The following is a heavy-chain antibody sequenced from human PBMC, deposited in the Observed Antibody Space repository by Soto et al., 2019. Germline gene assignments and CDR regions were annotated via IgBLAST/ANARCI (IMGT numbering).Heavy chain of an antibody. V-gene: IGHV3-48*02. Sequence: QPGGSLRLSCAASGFTFSSYSMSWVRQAPGKGLEWVSYISSSSSTIYYADSVKGRFTISRDNAKNSLYLQMNSLRDEDTAVYYCARDTIYDSSGYYLANYGMDVWGQGTTVTVSS. CDR3: ARDTIYDSSGYYLANYGMDV. CDR1: GFTFSSYS. D-gene: IGHD3-22*01. CDR2: ISSSSSTI. J-gene: IGHJ6*02.